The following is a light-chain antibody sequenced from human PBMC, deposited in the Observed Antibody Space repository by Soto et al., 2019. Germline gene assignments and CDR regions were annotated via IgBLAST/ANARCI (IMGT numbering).Light chain of an antibody. J-gene: IGKJ2*01. V-gene: IGKV3-15*01. CDR3: QQYNNWPTLT. Sequence: IAVTQSAAALSVSPGESATLACRASQSLXSNFDWYEQKPGQAPRLLISYPSTRATAILARFSGSGSGREFTLIISSMHSEDFAGYYCQQYNNWPTLTFGQGTKVDIK. CDR1: QSLXSN. CDR2: YPS.